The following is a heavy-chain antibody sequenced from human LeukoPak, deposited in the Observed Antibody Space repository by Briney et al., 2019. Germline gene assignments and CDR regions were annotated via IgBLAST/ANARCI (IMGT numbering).Heavy chain of an antibody. D-gene: IGHD6-19*01. CDR2: ISGSGGGA. V-gene: IGHV3-23*01. CDR3: AKKSMAVAGRSPWFDP. CDR1: GFTFSIYG. Sequence: GGSLRLSCVASGFTFSIYGMTWVRQVPGKGLEWVSLISGSGGGAYYADSVKGRFTISRDNSKNTLYLQMNTLRAEDTAVYYCAKKSMAVAGRSPWFDPWGQGTLVTVSS. J-gene: IGHJ5*02.